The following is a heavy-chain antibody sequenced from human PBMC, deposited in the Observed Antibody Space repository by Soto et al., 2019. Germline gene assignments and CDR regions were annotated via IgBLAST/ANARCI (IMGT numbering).Heavy chain of an antibody. V-gene: IGHV4-31*03. CDR1: GGSINRGGYY. CDR3: ARDPAP. J-gene: IGHJ5*02. Sequence: QVQLQESGPGLVKPSETLSLTCTVSGGSINRGGYYWSWICQHPGKGLEWIGYIYNSGTTYYNPSLKSRVTISVDTSKNQFSLKLTSVTAADTAVYYCARDPAPWGQGTLVTVSS. CDR2: IYNSGTT.